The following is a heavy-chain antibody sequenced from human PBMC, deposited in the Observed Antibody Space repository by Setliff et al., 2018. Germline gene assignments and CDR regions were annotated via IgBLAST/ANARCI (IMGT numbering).Heavy chain of an antibody. V-gene: IGHV3-7*01. Sequence: GGSLRLSCEASGFTLSNYWMQWVRQAPGKGLEWAANIIQDGSEKFYVDSVKGRFTISRDNAENSLHLQLNSLRAEDTAVYYCARSRGVTMATQYFDYWGQGTLVTVSS. D-gene: IGHD3-10*01. CDR1: GFTLSNYW. J-gene: IGHJ4*02. CDR3: ARSRGVTMATQYFDY. CDR2: IIQDGSEK.